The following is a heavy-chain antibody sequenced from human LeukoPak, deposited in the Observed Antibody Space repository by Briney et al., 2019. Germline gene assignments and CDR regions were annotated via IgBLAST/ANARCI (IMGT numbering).Heavy chain of an antibody. V-gene: IGHV1-69*05. CDR2: IIPIFGTA. J-gene: IGHJ4*02. CDR3: ARVVRDSSGYVPHYSDY. CDR1: GGTFSSYA. D-gene: IGHD3-22*01. Sequence: VASVKVSCKASGGTFSSYAISWVRQAPGQGLEWMGGIIPIFGTANYAQKFQGRVTITTDESTSTAYMELSSLRSEDTAVYYCARVVRDSSGYVPHYSDYWGQGTLVTVSS.